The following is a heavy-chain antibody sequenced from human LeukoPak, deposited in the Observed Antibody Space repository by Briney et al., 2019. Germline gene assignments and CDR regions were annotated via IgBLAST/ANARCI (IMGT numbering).Heavy chain of an antibody. D-gene: IGHD3-22*01. Sequence: SETLSLTCAVYGGSFSGYYWSWIRQPPGKGLEWIGEINHSGSTNYNPSLKSRVTISVDTSKNQFSLKLSSVTAADTAVYYCARVGPRTYYYDSSGYYPFDYWGQGTLVTVSS. J-gene: IGHJ4*02. CDR2: INHSGST. V-gene: IGHV4-34*01. CDR3: ARVGPRTYYYDSSGYYPFDY. CDR1: GGSFSGYY.